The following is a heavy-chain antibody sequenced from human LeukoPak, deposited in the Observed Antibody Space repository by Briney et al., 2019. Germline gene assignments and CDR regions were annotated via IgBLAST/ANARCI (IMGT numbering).Heavy chain of an antibody. CDR3: ARDKQPGDY. J-gene: IGHJ4*02. Sequence: SETLSLACTVSGGSISGYYWNWIRQPPGKGLEWIGYISYTGSADYNSSLKSRVTISVDTSKNQFSLKVTSLTAADTAVYYCARDKQPGDYWGQGTLVTVSS. D-gene: IGHD5-18*01. CDR2: ISYTGSA. V-gene: IGHV4-59*01. CDR1: GGSISGYY.